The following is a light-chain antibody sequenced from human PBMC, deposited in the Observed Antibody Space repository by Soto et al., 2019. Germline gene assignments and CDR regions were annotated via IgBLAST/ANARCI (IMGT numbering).Light chain of an antibody. CDR3: QQYGSSPVT. J-gene: IGKJ5*01. Sequence: EIVLTQSPGTLSLSPEERATLSCRASQSVSSSYLAWYQQKHGQAPRLLINGASSRATGIPDRFSGSGSGTDFTLTISRLEPEDFAVYYCQQYGSSPVTFGQGTRLEIK. V-gene: IGKV3-20*01. CDR2: GAS. CDR1: QSVSSSY.